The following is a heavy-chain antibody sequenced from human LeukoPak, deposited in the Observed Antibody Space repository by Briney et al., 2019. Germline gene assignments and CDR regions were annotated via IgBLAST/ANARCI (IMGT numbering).Heavy chain of an antibody. Sequence: SETLSLTCAVYGGSFSVYYWSWIRQPPGGGLEWIGEINHSGSTNYNTPLKSRVTISVDTSKNQFSLKLSSVTAADTAVYYCARSNRYCSSTSCYHVSYYYYGMDVWGQGTTVTVSS. V-gene: IGHV4-34*01. CDR1: GGSFSVYY. CDR2: INHSGST. J-gene: IGHJ6*02. D-gene: IGHD2-2*01. CDR3: ARSNRYCSSTSCYHVSYYYYGMDV.